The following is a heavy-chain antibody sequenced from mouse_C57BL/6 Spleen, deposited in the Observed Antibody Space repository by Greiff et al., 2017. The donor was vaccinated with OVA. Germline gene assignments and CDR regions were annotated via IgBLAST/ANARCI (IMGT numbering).Heavy chain of an antibody. CDR1: GFSLTSYG. D-gene: IGHD1-1*01. J-gene: IGHJ4*01. Sequence: VQVVESGPGLVQPSQSLSITCTVSGFSLTSYGVHWVRQSPGKGLEWLGVIWRGGSTDYNAAFMSRLSITKDNSKSQVFFKMNSLQADDTAIYYCAFITTGEGYAMDYWGQGTSVTVSS. CDR3: AFITTGEGYAMDY. V-gene: IGHV2-5*01. CDR2: IWRGGST.